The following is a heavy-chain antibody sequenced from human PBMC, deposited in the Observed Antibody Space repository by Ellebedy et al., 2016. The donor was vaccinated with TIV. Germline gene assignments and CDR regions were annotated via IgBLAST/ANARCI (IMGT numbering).Heavy chain of an antibody. D-gene: IGHD3-22*01. CDR3: ARDSGDSSGPTPDY. V-gene: IGHV3-30*03. J-gene: IGHJ4*02. Sequence: PGGSLRLSCAASRFTFSNYDMHWVRQAPGKGLEWVAFISYDGSNKYYVDSVKGRFTISRDNSKNTLYLQMNSLRAEDTAVYYCARDSGDSSGPTPDYWGQGTLVTVSS. CDR1: RFTFSNYD. CDR2: ISYDGSNK.